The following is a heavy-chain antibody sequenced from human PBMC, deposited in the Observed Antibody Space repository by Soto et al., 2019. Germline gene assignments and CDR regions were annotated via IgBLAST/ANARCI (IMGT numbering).Heavy chain of an antibody. J-gene: IGHJ1*01. V-gene: IGHV3-23*01. D-gene: IGHD6-13*01. Sequence: LRLSCAASGFTFSNFDMSWVRQAPGKGLEWVSGISTSGGTTYYADSVKGRFTSSRDNSKNTLYLQMTSLRAEDTAVYYCETGTAAPAHWGQGTLVTVSS. CDR2: ISTSGGTT. CDR1: GFTFSNFD. CDR3: ETGTAAPAH.